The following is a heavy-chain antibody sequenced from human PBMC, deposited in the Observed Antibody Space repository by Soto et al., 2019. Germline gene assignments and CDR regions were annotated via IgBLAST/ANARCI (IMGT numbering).Heavy chain of an antibody. CDR1: GYSFTTYW. J-gene: IGHJ3*02. CDR3: ARAIVVGAPSNAFDI. Sequence: GESLKISCKGSGYSFTTYWIGWVRQMPGRGLEWMGIIYPGDSDTRYSPSFQGQVTISADNSISTAYLQWSTLKASDTAMYYCARAIVVGAPSNAFDIWGQGTMVTVSS. D-gene: IGHD2-15*01. V-gene: IGHV5-51*01. CDR2: IYPGDSDT.